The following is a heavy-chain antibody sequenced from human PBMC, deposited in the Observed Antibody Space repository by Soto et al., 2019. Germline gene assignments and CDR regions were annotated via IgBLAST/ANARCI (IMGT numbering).Heavy chain of an antibody. V-gene: IGHV3-30-3*01. CDR2: ISYDGSNK. CDR1: GFTFSSYA. J-gene: IGHJ4*02. Sequence: QVQLVESGGGVVQPGRSLRLSCAASGFTFSSYAMHWVRQAPGKGLEWVAVISYDGSNKYYADSVKGRFTISRDNSKNTLYLQMNSLRAEDTAVYYCARVWEYYDFWSGYVEYWGQGTLVTVSS. CDR3: ARVWEYYDFWSGYVEY. D-gene: IGHD3-3*01.